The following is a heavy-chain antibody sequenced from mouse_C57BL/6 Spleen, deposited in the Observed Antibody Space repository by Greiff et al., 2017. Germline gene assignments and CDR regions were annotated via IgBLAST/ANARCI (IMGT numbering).Heavy chain of an antibody. CDR2: INPSSGYT. V-gene: IGHV1-7*01. CDR3: AVTTVVGDAMDD. J-gene: IGHJ4*01. CDR1: GYTFTSYW. Sequence: QVQLKEPGAELAKPGASVKLSCKASGYTFTSYWMHWVKQRPGQGLEWIGYINPSSGYTKYNQKFKDKATLTADKSSSTAYMQLSSLTYEDSAVYYCAVTTVVGDAMDDWGQGTSVTVSS. D-gene: IGHD1-1*01.